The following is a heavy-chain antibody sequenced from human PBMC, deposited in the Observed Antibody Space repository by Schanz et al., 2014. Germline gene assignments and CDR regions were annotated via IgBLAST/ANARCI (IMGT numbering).Heavy chain of an antibody. Sequence: QVQLVESGGGVVQPGRSLRLSCAASGFTFSSYGMHWVRQAPGKGLEWVAAMSYDGSIKYYGDSVKGRFTISRDNSKDTLYLHMNTVRGEERAVYYCAKDSTRIEIVLVATAVDCWG. CDR1: GFTFSSYG. D-gene: IGHD2-8*01. CDR3: AKDSTRIEIVLVATAVDC. J-gene: IGHJ6*01. CDR2: MSYDGSIK. V-gene: IGHV3-30*18.